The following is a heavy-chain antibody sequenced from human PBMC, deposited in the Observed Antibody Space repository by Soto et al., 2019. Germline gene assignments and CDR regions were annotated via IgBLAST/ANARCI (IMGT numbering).Heavy chain of an antibody. Sequence: QVQLVQSGAEVKKPGSSVKVSCKASGYTFTSYGISWVRQAPGQGLEWMGWISASHGNTNYAQKLQGRVTMTTATSTSTAYMELSSLRSDVTAVYYCARDDSSGWYWGSDSWGQGTLVTVSS. D-gene: IGHD6-19*01. CDR1: GYTFTSYG. CDR3: ARDDSSGWYWGSDS. V-gene: IGHV1-18*01. CDR2: ISASHGNT. J-gene: IGHJ4*02.